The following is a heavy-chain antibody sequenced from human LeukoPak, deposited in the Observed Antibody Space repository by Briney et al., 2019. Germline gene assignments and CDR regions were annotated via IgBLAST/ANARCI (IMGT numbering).Heavy chain of an antibody. CDR2: IYYTGSDNT. D-gene: IGHD2/OR15-2a*01. CDR3: ARVEYLSYAFDI. J-gene: IGHJ3*02. CDR1: GDSIRSGDYF. Sequence: KTSQTLSLTCTVSGDSIRSGDYFWSWIRQPPGQGLEWIGYIYYTGSDNTYYNPSLKSRLAISIDTSKSQFSLKLTSVTAADTAVYYCARVEYLSYAFDIWGQGTTVTVSS. V-gene: IGHV4-30-4*01.